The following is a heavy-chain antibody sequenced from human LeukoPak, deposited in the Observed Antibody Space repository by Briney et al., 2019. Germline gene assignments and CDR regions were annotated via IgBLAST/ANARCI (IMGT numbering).Heavy chain of an antibody. D-gene: IGHD2-15*01. Sequence: GGFLRLSCAASGFTFSNYWMSWVRQAPGKGLEWVAHIKQDGTEKYYVDSVKGRFTISRDNAKNSLFLQMNSLRAEDTAVYYCASVACSAVTCFGFLFFDYWGQGTLVTVSS. CDR2: IKQDGTEK. CDR1: GFTFSNYW. V-gene: IGHV3-7*01. CDR3: ASVACSAVTCFGFLFFDY. J-gene: IGHJ4*02.